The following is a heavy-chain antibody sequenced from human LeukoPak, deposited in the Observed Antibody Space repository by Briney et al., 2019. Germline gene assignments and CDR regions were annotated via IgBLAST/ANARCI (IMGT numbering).Heavy chain of an antibody. CDR2: INPNSGGT. D-gene: IGHD5-12*01. J-gene: IGHJ4*02. CDR3: AGDVDIVATGVAGVDY. Sequence: ASVKVSCKASGYTFTGYYMHWVRQAPGQGREWMGRINPNSGGTNYAQKFQGRVTMTRDTSISTAYMELSSLRSDDTAVYYCAGDVDIVATGVAGVDYWGQGTLVTVSS. CDR1: GYTFTGYY. V-gene: IGHV1-2*06.